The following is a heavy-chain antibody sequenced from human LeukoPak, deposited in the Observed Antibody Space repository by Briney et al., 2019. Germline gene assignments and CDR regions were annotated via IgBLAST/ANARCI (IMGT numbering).Heavy chain of an antibody. CDR2: ITGSGRTT. CDR3: AKDGHWASMGS. J-gene: IGHJ4*02. D-gene: IGHD1-26*01. V-gene: IGHV3-23*01. Sequence: GGSLRLSCAASGFTFGGSPMTWVRQAPGKGLQWVSSITGSGRTTEYADSVKGRFTISRDNSKNSLYLQLNSLTAEDTAIYYCAKDGHWASMGSWGQGTLVTVSS. CDR1: GFTFGGSP.